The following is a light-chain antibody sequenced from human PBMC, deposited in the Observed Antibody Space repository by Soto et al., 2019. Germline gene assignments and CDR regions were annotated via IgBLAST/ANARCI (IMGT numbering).Light chain of an antibody. CDR1: SSDVGGYNY. Sequence: QSVLTQPASVSGSPGQSITISCTGTSSDVGGYNYVSWYQHHPGKAPKLMIYDVSNRPSGVSNRFSGSKSGNTASLTISGLQPEDEADYYCCSYTTSXTRQIVFGTGTKVTVL. V-gene: IGLV2-14*03. CDR2: DVS. J-gene: IGLJ1*01. CDR3: CSYTTSXTRQIV.